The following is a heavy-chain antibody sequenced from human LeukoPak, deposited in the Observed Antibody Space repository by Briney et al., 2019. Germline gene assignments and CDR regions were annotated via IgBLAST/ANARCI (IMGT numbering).Heavy chain of an antibody. CDR1: GCSISSGGYS. J-gene: IGHJ2*01. Sequence: SQTLSLTWAVSGCSISSGGYSWSWIRQPPGKGLEWIGYIYHSGSTYYNPSLKSRVTISVDRSKNQFSLKLSSVTAADTAVYYCARCYYDSSGYQSYFDLWGRGTLVTVSS. V-gene: IGHV4-30-2*01. D-gene: IGHD3-22*01. CDR2: IYHSGST. CDR3: ARCYYDSSGYQSYFDL.